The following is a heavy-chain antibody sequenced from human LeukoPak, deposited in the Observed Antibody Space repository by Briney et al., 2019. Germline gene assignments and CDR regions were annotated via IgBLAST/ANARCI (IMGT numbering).Heavy chain of an antibody. CDR3: AREQEVDDSSGYYAYYYYYGMDV. D-gene: IGHD3-22*01. Sequence: GGSLRLSCAASGFTFSSYSMNWVRQAPGKGLEWVSSISSSSSYIYYADSVKGRFTTSRDNAKNSLYLQMNSLRAEDTAVYYCAREQEVDDSSGYYAYYYYYGMDVWGQGTTVTVSS. CDR1: GFTFSSYS. CDR2: ISSSSSYI. V-gene: IGHV3-21*01. J-gene: IGHJ6*02.